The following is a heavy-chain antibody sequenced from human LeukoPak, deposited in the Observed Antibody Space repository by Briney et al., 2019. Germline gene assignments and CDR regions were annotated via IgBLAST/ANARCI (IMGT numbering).Heavy chain of an antibody. CDR1: GGSFSDYY. CDR2: INHSGST. D-gene: IGHD3-9*01. J-gene: IGHJ4*02. V-gene: IGHV4-34*01. CDR3: ARVPLRYFDWLSYYFDY. Sequence: PSETLSLTCAVYGGSFSDYYWSWIRQPPGKGLEWIGEINHSGSTNYNPSLKSRVTISVDTSKNQFSLKLSSVTAADTAVYYCARVPLRYFDWLSYYFDYWGQGTLVTVSS.